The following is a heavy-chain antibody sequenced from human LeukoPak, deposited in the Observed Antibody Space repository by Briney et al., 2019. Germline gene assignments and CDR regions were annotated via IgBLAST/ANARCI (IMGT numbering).Heavy chain of an antibody. CDR3: ARSSLFEVYFDY. V-gene: IGHV4-59*08. CDR2: IYYSGST. CDR1: GGSISSYY. D-gene: IGHD3-3*01. J-gene: IGHJ4*02. Sequence: TPSETLSITCTVSGGSISSYYWSWIRQPPGKGLEWIGYIYYSGSTNYNPSLKSRVTISVDTSKNQFSLKLSSVTAADTAVYYCARSSLFEVYFDYWGQGTLVTVSS.